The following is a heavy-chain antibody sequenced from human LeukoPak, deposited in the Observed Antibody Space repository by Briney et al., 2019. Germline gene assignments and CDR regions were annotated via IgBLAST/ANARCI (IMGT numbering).Heavy chain of an antibody. Sequence: GGSLRLSCAASGFTVSSHYMSWVRQAPGKGLEWVSVIYSGGNTYYADSVKGRFTISRDNSKNTLYLQMNSLSTEDTAVYYCATSYGPGSCGHWGQGTLVTVSS. CDR3: ATSYGPGSCGH. V-gene: IGHV3-53*01. D-gene: IGHD3-10*01. CDR2: IYSGGNT. CDR1: GFTVSSHY. J-gene: IGHJ4*02.